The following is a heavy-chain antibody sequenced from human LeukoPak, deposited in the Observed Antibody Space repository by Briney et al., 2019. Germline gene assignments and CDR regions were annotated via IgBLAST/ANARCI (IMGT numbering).Heavy chain of an antibody. CDR2: ISYDGSNK. CDR1: GFTFSSYA. J-gene: IGHJ1*01. Sequence: GRSLKLSCAASGFTFSSYATHWVRQAPGKGLEWVAVISYDGSNKYYADSVKGRFTISRDNSKNTLYLQMNSLRAEDTAVYYCARDVSDIVVVVAATLTCFQHWGQGTLVTVSS. D-gene: IGHD2-15*01. CDR3: ARDVSDIVVVVAATLTCFQH. V-gene: IGHV3-30-3*01.